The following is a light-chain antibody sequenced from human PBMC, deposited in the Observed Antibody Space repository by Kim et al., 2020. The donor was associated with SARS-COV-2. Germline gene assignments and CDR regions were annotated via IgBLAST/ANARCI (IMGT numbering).Light chain of an antibody. J-gene: IGLJ3*02. Sequence: GQSITISCTGTNSDLGGYNYVSWYQQPPGKAPKLMIYDVTKRPSGVSSRFAGSKSGNTASLTISGLQADDEADYYCSSYTSSKTWVFGGGTQLTVL. V-gene: IGLV2-14*03. CDR1: NSDLGGYNY. CDR3: SSYTSSKTWV. CDR2: DVT.